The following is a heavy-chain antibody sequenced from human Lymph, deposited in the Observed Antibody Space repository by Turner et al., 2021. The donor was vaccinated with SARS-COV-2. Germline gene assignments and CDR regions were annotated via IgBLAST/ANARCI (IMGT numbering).Heavy chain of an antibody. CDR2: ISSSSIYT. Sequence: QVQLVESGGGLVQPGGSLRLSCAASGFTFSDYYMSWIRQAPGKGLEWVSYISSSSIYTNYADSVKGRFTISRDNAKNSLYLQVNSLRAEDTAVYYCARPNGQYSYYGMDIWGQGTTVTVSS. J-gene: IGHJ6*02. CDR1: GFTFSDYY. V-gene: IGHV3-11*06. CDR3: ARPNGQYSYYGMDI.